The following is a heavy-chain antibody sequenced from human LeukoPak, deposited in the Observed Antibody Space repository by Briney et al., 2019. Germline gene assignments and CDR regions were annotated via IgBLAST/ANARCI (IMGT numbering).Heavy chain of an antibody. CDR3: ARLDCSGGSCYSHYYYYMDV. CDR1: GGSISSGNW. CDR2: IYHSGST. J-gene: IGHJ6*03. D-gene: IGHD2-15*01. Sequence: SETLSLTCAVSGGSISSGNWWSWVRQPPGKGLEWIGEIYHSGSTNYNPSLKSRVTISVDKSKNQFSLKLNSVTAADTAVYYCARLDCSGGSCYSHYYYYMDVWGKGTTVTISS. V-gene: IGHV4-4*02.